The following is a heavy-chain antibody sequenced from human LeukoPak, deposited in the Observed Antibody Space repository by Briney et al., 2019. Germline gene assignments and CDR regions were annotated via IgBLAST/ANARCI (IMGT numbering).Heavy chain of an antibody. CDR3: AKDLVGTSVTTWVY. CDR2: ISYDGGDK. Sequence: TGGSLRLSCAASGFTFSNYAMHWVRQGPGKGLEWVAVISYDGGDKYYADSVKGRFTISRDNSKNTLNLQMNSLRAEDTAVYYCAKDLVGTSVTTWVYWGQGTLVTVSS. J-gene: IGHJ4*02. CDR1: GFTFSNYA. D-gene: IGHD4-17*01. V-gene: IGHV3-30*18.